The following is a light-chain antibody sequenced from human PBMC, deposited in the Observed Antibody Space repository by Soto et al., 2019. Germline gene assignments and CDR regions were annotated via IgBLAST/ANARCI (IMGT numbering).Light chain of an antibody. V-gene: IGKV1-39*01. CDR3: QQSAGIPS. Sequence: EIQMTQTPSSLSASVGDQITITRRASQNVDSYLNWYQQKPGKAPQLLIFGASSLYGGVPSRFSGSGSGTDFSLTINSLQPEDSATYYCQQSAGIPSFGQGTRLEIK. CDR2: GAS. J-gene: IGKJ5*01. CDR1: QNVDSY.